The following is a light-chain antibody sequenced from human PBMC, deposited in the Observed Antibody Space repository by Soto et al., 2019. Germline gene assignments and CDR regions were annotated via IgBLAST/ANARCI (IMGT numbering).Light chain of an antibody. V-gene: IGKV1-33*01. J-gene: IGKJ1*01. CDR1: QDISNY. Sequence: DIQMTQSPSSLSASVGDRVTIACQASQDISNYLNWYQQKPGKAPKILIYDASTLETGVPSRFSGRGSGTEFTLTISSLQPDDFATYYCQHYNSYSEEFGQGTKV. CDR2: DAS. CDR3: QHYNSYSEE.